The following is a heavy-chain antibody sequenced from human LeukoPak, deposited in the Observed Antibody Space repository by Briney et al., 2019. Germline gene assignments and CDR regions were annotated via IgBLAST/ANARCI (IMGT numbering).Heavy chain of an antibody. Sequence: ASVKVSCKASGYTFTSYYMHWVRQAPGQGLEWMGWISAYNGNTNYAQKLQGRVTMTTDTSTSTAYMELRSLRSDDTAVYYCARIDGYQGVYYYGMDVWGQGTTVTVSS. CDR3: ARIDGYQGVYYYGMDV. CDR2: ISAYNGNT. D-gene: IGHD5-24*01. V-gene: IGHV1-18*04. J-gene: IGHJ6*02. CDR1: GYTFTSYY.